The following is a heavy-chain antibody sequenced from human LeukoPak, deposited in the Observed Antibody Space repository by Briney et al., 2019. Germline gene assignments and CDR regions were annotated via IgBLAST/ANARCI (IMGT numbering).Heavy chain of an antibody. J-gene: IGHJ4*02. Sequence: PSETLSLTCAVYGGSFSGYYWSWIRQPPGKGLEWIGEINHSGSTNYNPSPKSRVTISVDTSKNQFSLKLSSVTAADTAVYYCAATVSEYYFDYWGQGTLVTVSS. CDR1: GGSFSGYY. V-gene: IGHV4-34*01. CDR3: AATVSEYYFDY. CDR2: INHSGST. D-gene: IGHD6-19*01.